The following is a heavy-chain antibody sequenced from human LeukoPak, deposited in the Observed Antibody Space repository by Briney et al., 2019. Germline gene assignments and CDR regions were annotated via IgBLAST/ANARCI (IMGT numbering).Heavy chain of an antibody. D-gene: IGHD3-10*01. J-gene: IGHJ4*02. CDR3: ARDHGTGYFDY. CDR2: ISYDGSNK. Sequence: GGSLRLSCAASGSTFSSYAMHWVRQAPGKGLEWVAVISYDGSNKYYADSVKGRFTISRDNSKNTLYLQMNSLRSDDTAVYYCARDHGTGYFDYWGQGTLVTVSS. CDR1: GSTFSSYA. V-gene: IGHV3-30*04.